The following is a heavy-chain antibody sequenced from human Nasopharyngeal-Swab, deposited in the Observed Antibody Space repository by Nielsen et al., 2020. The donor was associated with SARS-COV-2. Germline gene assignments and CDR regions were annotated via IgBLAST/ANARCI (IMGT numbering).Heavy chain of an antibody. J-gene: IGHJ6*04. CDR2: IYYSGST. CDR3: ARQSWAGYYYDSSGYMDV. D-gene: IGHD3-22*01. Sequence: WIRQPPGKGLEWIGCIYYSGSTYYNPSLKSQVTISVDTSKNQFSLKLSSVTAADTAVYYCARQSWAGYYYDSSGYMDVWGKGTTVTVSS. V-gene: IGHV4-31*01.